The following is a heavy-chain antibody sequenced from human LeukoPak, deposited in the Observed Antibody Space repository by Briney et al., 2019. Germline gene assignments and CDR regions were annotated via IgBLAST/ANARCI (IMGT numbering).Heavy chain of an antibody. V-gene: IGHV4-4*07. CDR2: IYTSGST. CDR3: ARGMVATWVDY. CDR1: GGSISSSY. D-gene: IGHD5-12*01. J-gene: IGHJ4*02. Sequence: SETLSLTCAVSGGSISSSYWSWIRQPAGKGLEWIWRIYTSGSTNYNPSLKSRVTMSVDTSKNQFSLKLSSVTAADTAVYYCARGMVATWVDYWGQGTLVTVSS.